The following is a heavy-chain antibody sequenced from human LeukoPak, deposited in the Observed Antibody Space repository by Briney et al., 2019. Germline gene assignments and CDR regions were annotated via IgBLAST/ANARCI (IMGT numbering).Heavy chain of an antibody. Sequence: ASVKVSCKASGYTFTGHHIHWVRQAPGQGLEWMGWINPNSGGTKYAQKFQGRVTMTRDTSSRTAYMELSDLKSDDTAVYYCSRSEYSSGWNTDWGQGTLVAVFS. CDR1: GYTFTGHH. CDR2: INPNSGGT. CDR3: SRSEYSSGWNTD. J-gene: IGHJ4*02. V-gene: IGHV1-2*02. D-gene: IGHD6-19*01.